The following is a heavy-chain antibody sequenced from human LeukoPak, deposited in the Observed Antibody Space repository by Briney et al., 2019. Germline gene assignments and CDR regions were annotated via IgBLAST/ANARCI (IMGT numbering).Heavy chain of an antibody. CDR2: IYRSGST. CDR1: GGSISSYY. D-gene: IGHD6-19*01. V-gene: IGHV4-59*08. J-gene: IGHJ4*02. CDR3: ARGQAVAGTYYFDY. Sequence: SETLSLTCTVSGGSISSYYWSWIRQPPGKGLEWIGSIYRSGSTYYNPSLKSRVTISVDTSKNQFSLKLSSVTAADTAVYYCARGQAVAGTYYFDYWGQGTLVTVSS.